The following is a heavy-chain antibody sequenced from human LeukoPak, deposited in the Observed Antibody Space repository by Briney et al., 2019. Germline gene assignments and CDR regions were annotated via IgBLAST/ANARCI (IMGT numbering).Heavy chain of an antibody. D-gene: IGHD6-13*01. Sequence: SETLSLTCTVSGVSISSYYWSWIRQPPGKGLEWIGSIYYSGSTNYSPPLKSRVTISVDTSKNRFSLKLSSVTAADTAVYYCARATSSSWFDYWGQGTPVTVSS. V-gene: IGHV4-59*01. CDR2: IYYSGST. J-gene: IGHJ4*02. CDR3: ARATSSSWFDY. CDR1: GVSISSYY.